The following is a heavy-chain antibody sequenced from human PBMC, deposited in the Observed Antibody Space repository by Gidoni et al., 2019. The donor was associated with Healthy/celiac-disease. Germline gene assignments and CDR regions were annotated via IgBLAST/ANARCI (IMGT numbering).Heavy chain of an antibody. J-gene: IGHJ5*02. CDR2: IYYSGST. Sequence: DGLEWIGSIYYSGSTYYNPSLMSRVTISVDTSKNQFSLKLSSVTAADTAVYYCATGGYDSRVGHWFDPWGQGTLVTVSS. CDR3: ATGGYDSRVGHWFDP. V-gene: IGHV4-39*01. D-gene: IGHD5-12*01.